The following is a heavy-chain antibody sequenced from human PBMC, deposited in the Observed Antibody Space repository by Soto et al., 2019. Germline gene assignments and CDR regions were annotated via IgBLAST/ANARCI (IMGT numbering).Heavy chain of an antibody. CDR1: GGSISNYY. J-gene: IGHJ4*02. V-gene: IGHV4-59*08. CDR3: VRLEGLATISYYFDF. Sequence: SETLSLTCTVSGGSISNYYWSWIRQPPGKGLEWIGYIYYSGSTSYNPSLKSRVTISVDTSKNQFSLKLTSVTAADTAVYYCVRLEGLATISYYFDFWGQGALVTVSS. CDR2: IYYSGST. D-gene: IGHD3-9*01.